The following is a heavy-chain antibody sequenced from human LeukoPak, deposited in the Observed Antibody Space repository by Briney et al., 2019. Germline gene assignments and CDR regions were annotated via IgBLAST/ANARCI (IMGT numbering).Heavy chain of an antibody. D-gene: IGHD6-19*01. Sequence: SETLSLTCTVSGGSISSSSYYWGWIRQPPGKGLEWIGSIYYSGSTYYNPSLKSRVTISVDTSKNQFSLKLSSVTAADTAVYYCARDSQWLVRRAYYFDYWGQGTLVTVSS. CDR3: ARDSQWLVRRAYYFDY. CDR2: IYYSGST. J-gene: IGHJ4*02. CDR1: GGSISSSSYY. V-gene: IGHV4-39*07.